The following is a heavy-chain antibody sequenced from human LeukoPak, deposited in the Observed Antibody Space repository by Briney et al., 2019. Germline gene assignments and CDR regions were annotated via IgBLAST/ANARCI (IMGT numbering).Heavy chain of an antibody. CDR3: ARVGYDILTGPQAYGMDV. D-gene: IGHD3-9*01. Sequence: GGSLRLSCAASGFTFSSYWMSWVRQAPGKGLEWVANIKQDGSEKYYVDSVKGRFTISRDNAKNSLYLQMNSLRAEDTAVYYCARVGYDILTGPQAYGMDVWGQGTTVTVSS. CDR1: GFTFSSYW. V-gene: IGHV3-7*01. J-gene: IGHJ6*02. CDR2: IKQDGSEK.